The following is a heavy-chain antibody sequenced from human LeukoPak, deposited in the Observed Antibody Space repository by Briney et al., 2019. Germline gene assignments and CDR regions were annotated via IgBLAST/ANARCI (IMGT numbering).Heavy chain of an antibody. CDR3: ATGPGVTAIRGALDY. CDR2: FDPEDGET. D-gene: IGHD2-21*02. J-gene: IGHJ4*02. CDR1: GYTLTELS. Sequence: ASVKVSCKVSGYTLTELSMHWVRQAPGKGLEWMGGFDPEDGETIYAQKFQGRVTMTEDTSTDTAYMKLSSLRSEDTAVYYCATGPGVTAIRGALDYWGQGTLVTVSS. V-gene: IGHV1-24*01.